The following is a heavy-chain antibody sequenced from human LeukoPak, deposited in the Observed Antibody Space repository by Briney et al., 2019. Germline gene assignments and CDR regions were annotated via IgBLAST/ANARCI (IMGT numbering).Heavy chain of an antibody. V-gene: IGHV4-31*03. D-gene: IGHD1-1*01. CDR1: GDSISSGGDY. Sequence: SQTLSLTCTVSGDSISSGGDYWTWIRQRPGTGLEWIGYIYSSRTTYQNPSLKSRVSMSVDPSKNQFSLNLGSVTAADMAVYYCARGLNAQDDLDAFDIWGQGTVVTVSS. CDR2: IYSSRTT. CDR3: ARGLNAQDDLDAFDI. J-gene: IGHJ3*02.